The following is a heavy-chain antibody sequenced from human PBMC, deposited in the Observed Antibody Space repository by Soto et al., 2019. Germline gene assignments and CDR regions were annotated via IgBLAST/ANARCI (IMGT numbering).Heavy chain of an antibody. V-gene: IGHV3-72*01. Sequence: EVQLVESGGGLVQPGGSLRLSCAASGFTFSDHYMDWDRQAPGKGLEWVGRTRNKANSYTTEYAASVKGRFTISRDDSKNSLYLQMNSLKTEDTAVYYCARDRVTIFGVVVYFDYWGQGTLVTVSS. J-gene: IGHJ4*02. CDR2: TRNKANSYTT. CDR1: GFTFSDHY. D-gene: IGHD3-3*01. CDR3: ARDRVTIFGVVVYFDY.